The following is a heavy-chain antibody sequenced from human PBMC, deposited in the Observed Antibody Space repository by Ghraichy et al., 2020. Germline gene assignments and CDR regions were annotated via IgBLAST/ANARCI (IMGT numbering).Heavy chain of an antibody. Sequence: GGSLRLSCAASGFTFSSYWMSWVRQAPGKGLEWVANIKQEGSGKYYVDSVKGRFTISRDNAKNSLYLQMNSLRAEDTAVYYCAREYYDFWSGYFYWFDPWGQGTLVTVSS. CDR2: IKQEGSGK. CDR3: AREYYDFWSGYFYWFDP. D-gene: IGHD3-3*01. CDR1: GFTFSSYW. J-gene: IGHJ5*02. V-gene: IGHV3-7*01.